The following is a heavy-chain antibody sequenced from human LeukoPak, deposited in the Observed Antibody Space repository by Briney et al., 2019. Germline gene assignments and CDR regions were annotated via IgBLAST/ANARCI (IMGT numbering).Heavy chain of an antibody. J-gene: IGHJ4*02. CDR3: ARRGITYGTSYFDS. V-gene: IGHV4-39*01. CDR2: IFYSGST. CDR1: GASLSSSSF. D-gene: IGHD2-2*01. Sequence: SETLSLTCTVSGASLSSSSFWGWIRRPPGRGLEWIGHIFYSGSTYYNPSLKSRVTLSVDTSDNQFSLKLSSVTATDTAIYYCARRGITYGTSYFDSWGQGVLVTVSP.